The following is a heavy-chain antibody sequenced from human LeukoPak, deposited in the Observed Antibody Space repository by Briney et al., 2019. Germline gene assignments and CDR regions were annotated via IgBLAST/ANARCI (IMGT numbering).Heavy chain of an antibody. J-gene: IGHJ6*03. V-gene: IGHV4-39*07. D-gene: IGHD5-12*01. CDR2: TYYSGKT. CDR1: GGSISNTNYY. CDR3: ASGPPSGHRGFYYFYMDV. Sequence: SETLSLTCTVSGGSISNTNYYWVWIRQPPGKGLEWIGSTYYSGKTFYRSSLKSRVTISLDTSKNQFSLKLRSVTAADTAVYYCASGPPSGHRGFYYFYMDVWGKGTTVTVSS.